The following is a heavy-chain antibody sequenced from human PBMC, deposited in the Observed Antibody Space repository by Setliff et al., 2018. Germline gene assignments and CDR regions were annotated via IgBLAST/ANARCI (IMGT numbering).Heavy chain of an antibody. V-gene: IGHV4-39*01. CDR2: ISYSGTP. D-gene: IGHD2-15*01. Sequence: PSETLSLTCTVSDDSFTSSRYYWGWIRQAPGSGLEWIGSISYSGTPYYNASVESRVTISIDTSRNQFSLELRSVTVADTATYYCVRPGGTTVVARHFDYWDSGILVTVSS. CDR3: VRPGGTTVVARHFDY. CDR1: DDSFTSSRYY. J-gene: IGHJ4*01.